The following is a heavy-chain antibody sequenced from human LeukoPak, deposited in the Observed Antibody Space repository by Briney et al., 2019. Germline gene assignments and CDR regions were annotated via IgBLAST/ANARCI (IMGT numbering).Heavy chain of an antibody. J-gene: IGHJ3*02. CDR3: ARGPRVLVIIRPYAFDI. CDR2: INHSGST. Sequence: SETLSLTRAVYGGSFSGYYWSWIRQPPGKGLEWIGEINHSGSTNYNPSLKSRVTISVDTSKNQFSLKLSSVTAADAAVYYCARGPRVLVIIRPYAFDIWGQGTVVTVSS. V-gene: IGHV4-34*01. CDR1: GGSFSGYY. D-gene: IGHD3-9*01.